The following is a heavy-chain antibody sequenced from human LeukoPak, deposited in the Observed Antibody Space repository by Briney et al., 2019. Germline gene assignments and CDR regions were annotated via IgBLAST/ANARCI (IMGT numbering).Heavy chain of an antibody. Sequence: GGSLRLSCAASGFTFSSYAMHWVRQAPGKGLEWVAVISYDGSNKYYADSVKGRFTISRDNSKNTLYLQMNSLRAEDTAVYYCARDSMVSGWHFDYWGQGTLVTVSS. CDR2: ISYDGSNK. CDR1: GFTFSSYA. D-gene: IGHD6-19*01. V-gene: IGHV3-30*04. J-gene: IGHJ4*02. CDR3: ARDSMVSGWHFDY.